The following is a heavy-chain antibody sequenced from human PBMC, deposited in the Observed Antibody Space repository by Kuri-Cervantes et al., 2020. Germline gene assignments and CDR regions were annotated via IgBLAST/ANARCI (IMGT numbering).Heavy chain of an antibody. V-gene: IGHV3-9*01. CDR2: ISWNSGSI. CDR1: GSTFDDYA. D-gene: IGHD7-27*01. J-gene: IGHJ4*02. Sequence: LSLTCAASGSTFDDYAMHWVRQAPGKGLEWVSGISWNSGSIGYADSVKGRFTISRDNAKNSPYLQMNSLRAEDTAVYYCASLVGNWGSYGYWGQGTLVTVSS. CDR3: ASLVGNWGSYGY.